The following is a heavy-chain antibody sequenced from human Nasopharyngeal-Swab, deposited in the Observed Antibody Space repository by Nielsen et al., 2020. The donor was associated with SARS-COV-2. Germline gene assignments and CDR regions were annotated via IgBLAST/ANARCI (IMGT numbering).Heavy chain of an antibody. D-gene: IGHD3-16*01. CDR1: GDSVSSGSDY. V-gene: IGHV4-61*01. Sequence: SETLSLTCPVSGDSVSSGSDYWTWIRQPPGKGLEWMGYVYNSGSTKYNPSLKSRVTISADTSKNQFSVKLTSVTAADTAVYYCARERGGWDSFDIWGQGTLVTVSS. J-gene: IGHJ3*02. CDR3: ARERGGWDSFDI. CDR2: VYNSGST.